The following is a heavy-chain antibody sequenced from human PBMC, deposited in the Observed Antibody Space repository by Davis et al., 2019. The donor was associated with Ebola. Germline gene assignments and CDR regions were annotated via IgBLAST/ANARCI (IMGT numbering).Heavy chain of an antibody. Sequence: PGGSLRLSCEASGFTFSRYGMHWVRQAPGKGLEWVAHINPDGTRKQYVDSVEGRFTISRDNAKNSLLLQLNSLRAEDTALYHCARLPSGVGRALDYWGHGTLVTVSS. CDR3: ARLPSGVGRALDY. CDR2: INPDGTRK. CDR1: GFTFSRYG. D-gene: IGHD5-12*01. V-gene: IGHV3-7*01. J-gene: IGHJ4*01.